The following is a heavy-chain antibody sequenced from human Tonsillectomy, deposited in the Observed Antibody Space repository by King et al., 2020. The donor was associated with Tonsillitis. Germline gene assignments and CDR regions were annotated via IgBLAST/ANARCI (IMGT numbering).Heavy chain of an antibody. D-gene: IGHD3-16*01. CDR2: IIPMFDTT. CDR1: GDTFSNYA. Sequence: QLVQSGAEVKKPGSSVKVSCKASGDTFSNYAISWVRQAPGQGLEWMGVIIPMFDTTNYAQKLQGRVTSTADESRRTAYLELSSLRSEDTGVYYCARVGEGGPSSYYGMDVWGQGTTVTVSS. V-gene: IGHV1-69*01. CDR3: ARVGEGGPSSYYGMDV. J-gene: IGHJ6*02.